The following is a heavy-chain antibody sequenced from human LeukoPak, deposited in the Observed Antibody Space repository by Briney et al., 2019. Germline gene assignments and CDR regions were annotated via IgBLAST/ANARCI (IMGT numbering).Heavy chain of an antibody. CDR1: GFTFRNNW. CDR2: ISSGSSAI. J-gene: IGHJ4*02. Sequence: GGSLRLSCAASGFTFRNNWMSWVRQAPGKGLEWVSIISSGSSAIFSADALKGRFTISRDDAKNLLYLDMNSLRAEDTAVYYCARGHTAVTRHFDFWGQGTLVTVSS. CDR3: ARGHTAVTRHFDF. V-gene: IGHV3-21*01. D-gene: IGHD4-17*01.